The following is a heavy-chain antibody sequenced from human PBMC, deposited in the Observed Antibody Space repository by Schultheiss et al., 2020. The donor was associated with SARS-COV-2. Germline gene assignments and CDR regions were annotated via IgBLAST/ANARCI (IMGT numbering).Heavy chain of an antibody. Sequence: SVKVSCKASGGTFSSYFINWVRQAPGQGLEWMGGIIPIFGTANYAQKFQGRVTITADESTSTAYMELSSLRSEDTAVYYCARDAGIFGVPRDYWGQGTLVTVSS. D-gene: IGHD3-3*01. V-gene: IGHV1-69*13. CDR1: GGTFSSYF. CDR3: ARDAGIFGVPRDY. J-gene: IGHJ4*02. CDR2: IIPIFGTA.